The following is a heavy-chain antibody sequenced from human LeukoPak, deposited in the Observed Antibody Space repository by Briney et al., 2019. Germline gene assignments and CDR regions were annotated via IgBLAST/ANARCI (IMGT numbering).Heavy chain of an antibody. CDR2: IYYSGIP. J-gene: IGHJ5*01. CDR3: ARQGPQSWFDP. Sequence: AETLSLTCSLSGASISSRDHYWGRIRQPPGKGLEWFGRIYYSGIPYNSPSPKSRVTVSVDTSKNHFSLKLSSVTAADTAIYYCARQGPQSWFDPWGQGTMVTVSS. V-gene: IGHV4-39*01. CDR1: GASISSRDHY.